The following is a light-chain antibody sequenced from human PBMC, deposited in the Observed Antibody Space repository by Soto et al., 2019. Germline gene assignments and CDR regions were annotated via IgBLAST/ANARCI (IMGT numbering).Light chain of an antibody. CDR1: RSIRSD. Sequence: DIQMTQSPSSLSASVGDRVIITCRASRSIRSDLNWYQQRPGKAPKLLIYTTSNLESDVPSRFSGSGSGTDFTLTINNLQPGDFATYICQQGFSRPRTFGQGTTVEIK. V-gene: IGKV1-39*01. J-gene: IGKJ1*01. CDR3: QQGFSRPRT. CDR2: TTS.